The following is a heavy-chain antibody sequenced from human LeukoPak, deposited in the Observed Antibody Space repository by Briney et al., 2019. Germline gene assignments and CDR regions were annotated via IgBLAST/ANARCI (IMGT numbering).Heavy chain of an antibody. CDR3: ARECDCSGGSCYHNWFDP. J-gene: IGHJ5*02. D-gene: IGHD2-15*01. CDR2: IYYSGST. V-gene: IGHV4-30-4*01. Sequence: PSQTLSLTCTVSGGSISSGDYYWSWIRQPPGKGLEWIGYIYYSGSTYYNPSLKSRVTISVDTPKNQFSLKLSSVTAADTAVYYCARECDCSGGSCYHNWFDPWGQGTLVTVSS. CDR1: GGSISSGDYY.